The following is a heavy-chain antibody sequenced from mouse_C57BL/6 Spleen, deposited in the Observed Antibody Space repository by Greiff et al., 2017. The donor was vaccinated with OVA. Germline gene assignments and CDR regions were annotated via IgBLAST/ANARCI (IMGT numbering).Heavy chain of an antibody. J-gene: IGHJ1*03. Sequence: EVQLQQSGPELVKPGASVKISCKASGYTFTDYYMNWVKQSHGKSLEWIGDINPNNGGTSYNQKFKGKATLTVDKSYSTAYMELRSLTSEDSAVYYCARRWLLRGWYFDVWGTGTTVTVSS. V-gene: IGHV1-26*01. D-gene: IGHD2-3*01. CDR1: GYTFTDYY. CDR2: INPNNGGT. CDR3: ARRWLLRGWYFDV.